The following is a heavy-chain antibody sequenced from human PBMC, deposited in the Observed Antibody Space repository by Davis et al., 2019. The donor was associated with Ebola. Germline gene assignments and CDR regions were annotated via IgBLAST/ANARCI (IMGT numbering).Heavy chain of an antibody. J-gene: IGHJ6*02. CDR1: GFTFSSYG. CDR2: ISYDGSDK. Sequence: PGGSLRLSCAGSGFTFSSYGMHWVRQAPGKGLEWVAVISYDGSDKYYADSVKGRFTISRDNSKNTLYLQMNSLRAEDTAVYYCARELIVVVPAAIIYYGMDVWSQGTTVTVSS. V-gene: IGHV3-30*03. D-gene: IGHD2-2*01. CDR3: ARELIVVVPAAIIYYGMDV.